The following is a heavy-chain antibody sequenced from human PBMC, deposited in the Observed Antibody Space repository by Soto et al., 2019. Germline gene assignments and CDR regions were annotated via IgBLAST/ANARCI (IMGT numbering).Heavy chain of an antibody. D-gene: IGHD2-15*01. CDR3: ARDIVVVVATGYYYYGMDV. CDR2: IIPIFGTA. V-gene: IGHV1-69*13. J-gene: IGHJ6*02. Sequence: GASVKVSCKASGGTFSSYAISWVRQAPGQGLEWMGGIIPIFGTANYAQKFQGRVTITADESTSTAYMELSSLRSEDTAVYYCARDIVVVVATGYYYYGMDVWGQGTTVTVSS. CDR1: GGTFSSYA.